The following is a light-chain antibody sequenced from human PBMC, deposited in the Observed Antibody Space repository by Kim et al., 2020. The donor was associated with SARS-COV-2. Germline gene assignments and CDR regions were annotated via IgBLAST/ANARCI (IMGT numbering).Light chain of an antibody. CDR1: PNIARY. V-gene: IGKV1D-8*02. Sequence: SAPPGDKVTITCRLTPNIARYLACFQQRPGKAPQLLIYAAYTLHTGAPSRFSGSGSGTDFTLTINPLQSEDSATYFCQQYFDFPYTFGQGTKLEI. CDR2: AAY. J-gene: IGKJ2*01. CDR3: QQYFDFPYT.